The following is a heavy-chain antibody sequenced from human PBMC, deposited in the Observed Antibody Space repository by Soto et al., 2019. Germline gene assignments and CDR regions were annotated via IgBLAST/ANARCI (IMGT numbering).Heavy chain of an antibody. D-gene: IGHD6-6*01. CDR2: IHYSEST. Sequence: SETLSLTCTVSGGSISSFYWSWIRQPPGKGLEWIGFIHYSESTDYNPSLKSRVTISVDTSKNQFSLKLSSVTAADTAVYYCAFNGRSSSLWGFDSWGPGTLVTVFS. CDR3: AFNGRSSSLWGFDS. V-gene: IGHV4-59*12. J-gene: IGHJ4*02. CDR1: GGSISSFY.